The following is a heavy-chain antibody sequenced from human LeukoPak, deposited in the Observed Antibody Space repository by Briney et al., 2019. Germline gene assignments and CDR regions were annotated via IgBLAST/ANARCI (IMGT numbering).Heavy chain of an antibody. CDR1: GDSVSSKSAA. Sequence: SQTLSLTCALSGDSVSSKSAARNWIRQSPSRGLEWLGRTYYRSKWYNDYAVSVKSRITINPDTSKNQFSLLLNSVTPEDTAVYYCARDRMTGDNWFDPWGQGTLVTVSS. J-gene: IGHJ5*02. CDR3: ARDRMTGDNWFDP. D-gene: IGHD1-14*01. V-gene: IGHV6-1*01. CDR2: TYYRSKWYN.